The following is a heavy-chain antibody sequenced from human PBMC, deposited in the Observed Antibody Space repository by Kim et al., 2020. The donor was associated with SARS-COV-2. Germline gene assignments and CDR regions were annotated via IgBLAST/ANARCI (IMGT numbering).Heavy chain of an antibody. CDR1: GMTLSRYW. D-gene: IGHD2-15*01. J-gene: IGHJ3*02. V-gene: IGHV3-7*01. CDR3: ARVSAGGPFDI. Sequence: GGSLRLSCAASGMTLSRYWMNWVRQAPEKGLEWVSNIKQDGSEKYYVDSVKGGFTISRDNAKNSLYLQMNSLRVEDTAIYYCARVSAGGPFDIWGRGTMVTVSS. CDR2: IKQDGSEK.